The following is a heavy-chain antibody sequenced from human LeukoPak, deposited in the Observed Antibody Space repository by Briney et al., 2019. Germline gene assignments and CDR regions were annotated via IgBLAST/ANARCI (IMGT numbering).Heavy chain of an antibody. J-gene: IGHJ5*02. Sequence: SETLSLTCAVFGYSITSGFSWGWIRQPPGKGLEWIGTISHGGSTDYKSTLESRLTISMDTSKNQFSLRLTSVIAADTAVYYCAREGAVPGIDPWGQGTLVTVSS. D-gene: IGHD3-16*01. CDR1: GYSITSGFS. V-gene: IGHV4-38-2*02. CDR3: AREGAVPGIDP. CDR2: ISHGGST.